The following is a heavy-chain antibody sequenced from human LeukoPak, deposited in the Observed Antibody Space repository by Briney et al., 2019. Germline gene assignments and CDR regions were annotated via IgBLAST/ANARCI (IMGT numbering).Heavy chain of an antibody. CDR3: ATDRDIVGQLDY. D-gene: IGHD1-26*01. CDR2: FDPEDGET. V-gene: IGHV1-24*01. J-gene: IGHJ4*02. Sequence: ASVKVSCKVSGYTLTELSMHWVRQAPGKGLEWMGGFDPEDGETIYAQKFQGRVTMTEDTSTDTAYMELSSLRSEDTAVYYCATDRDIVGQLDYWGQGTLVTVSS. CDR1: GYTLTELS.